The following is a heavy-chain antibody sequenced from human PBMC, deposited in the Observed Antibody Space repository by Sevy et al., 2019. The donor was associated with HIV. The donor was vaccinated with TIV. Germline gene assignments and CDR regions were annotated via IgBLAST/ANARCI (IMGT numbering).Heavy chain of an antibody. J-gene: IGHJ2*01. CDR3: AKFGDYYVSGGYDWYFDF. D-gene: IGHD3-22*01. Sequence: GGSLRLSCAASGFIFSDYAMSWVRQAPGKGLEWVSSISGGDDSTYYADSVKGRFTVSRDNSKNTLCLQMNTLRAEDTALYYCAKFGDYYVSGGYDWYFDFWGRGTLVTVSS. CDR1: GFIFSDYA. V-gene: IGHV3-23*01. CDR2: ISGGDDST.